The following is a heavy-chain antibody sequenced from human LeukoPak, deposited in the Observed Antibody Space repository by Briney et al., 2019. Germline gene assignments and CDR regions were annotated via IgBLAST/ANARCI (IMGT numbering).Heavy chain of an antibody. CDR3: ARGLRIAVAGNIDY. J-gene: IGHJ4*02. CDR1: GCTFSNYW. D-gene: IGHD6-19*01. V-gene: IGHV3-7*04. CDR2: IKQDRSEK. Sequence: GGSLRLSCAASGCTFSNYWMSWVRQAPGKGLEWVANIKQDRSEKYYVDSVKGRFTISRDNSKNTLYLQMNSLRADNTAVYYCARGLRIAVAGNIDYWGQGTLVTVSS.